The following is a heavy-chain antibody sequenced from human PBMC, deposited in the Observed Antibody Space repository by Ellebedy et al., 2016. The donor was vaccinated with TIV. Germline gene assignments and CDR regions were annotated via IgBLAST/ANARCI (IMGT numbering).Heavy chain of an antibody. J-gene: IGHJ4*03. CDR3: ARVRFGDTAVDY. CDR2: IGTAGDT. D-gene: IGHD2-21*01. Sequence: GGSLRLSCAASGFTFSSYDMHWVRQGTGKGLEWVSAIGTAGDTYYPGSVKGRFTISRENAKNFLYLQITSLRAEDTAVYYCARVRFGDTAVDYWGQGTLVTVSS. CDR1: GFTFSSYD. V-gene: IGHV3-13*01.